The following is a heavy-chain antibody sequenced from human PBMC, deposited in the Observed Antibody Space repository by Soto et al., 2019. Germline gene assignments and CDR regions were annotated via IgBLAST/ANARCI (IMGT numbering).Heavy chain of an antibody. D-gene: IGHD1-26*01. CDR1: GYTFSHYG. V-gene: IGHV1-18*01. J-gene: IGHJ6*02. CDR3: ARGGQECSNSGCGYIYDGMDV. CDR2: ISAYNGNR. Sequence: ASVNVSCKASGYTFSHYGIVWVLHAAGQGLEWIGWISAYNGNRHFAEGLRGRITMTTNTTTSPADMELRSPSSDDTAVYYCARGGQECSNSGCGYIYDGMDVWGPGTTVTVSS.